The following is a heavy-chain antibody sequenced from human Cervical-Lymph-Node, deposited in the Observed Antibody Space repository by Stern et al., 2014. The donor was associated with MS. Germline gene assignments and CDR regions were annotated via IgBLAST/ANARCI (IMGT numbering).Heavy chain of an antibody. CDR2: IYPDDADT. CDR1: GYPFTTYW. CDR3: ARAGYSYGYEAGMDV. V-gene: IGHV5-51*03. D-gene: IGHD5-18*01. J-gene: IGHJ6*02. Sequence: EVQLVESGAEVKKPGESLKISCKASGYPFTTYWIGWVRQMPGKGLEWMGIIYPDDADTRYSPSFQGQVTSSVDKSISTAYLQWSTLKASDTAIYYCARAGYSYGYEAGMDVWGQGTTVTVSS.